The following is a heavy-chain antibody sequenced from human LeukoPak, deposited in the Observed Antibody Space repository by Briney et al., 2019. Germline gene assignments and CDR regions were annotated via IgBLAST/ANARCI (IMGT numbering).Heavy chain of an antibody. J-gene: IGHJ3*02. CDR2: IYSGGGT. CDR1: GFIVSSNY. CDR3: ARATMATTDAFDI. Sequence: GGSLRLSCAASGFIVSSNYMSWVRQAPGKGLGWVSGIYSGGGTHYTDSVKDRFTISRDNSKNTMYLQMHSLGVEDTAVYYCARATMATTDAFDIWGQGTMVTVSS. D-gene: IGHD5-24*01. V-gene: IGHV3-66*01.